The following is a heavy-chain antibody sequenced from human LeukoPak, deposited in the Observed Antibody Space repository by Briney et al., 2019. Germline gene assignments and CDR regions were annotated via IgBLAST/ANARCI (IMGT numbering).Heavy chain of an antibody. Sequence: PGGSLRLSCAASGFTFSSYAMSWVRQAPGKGLEWVSAISGSGGSTYYAGSVKGRFTISRDNSKNTLYLQMNSLRAEDTAVYYCAKRQQLVIPQYYFDYWGQGTLVTVSS. J-gene: IGHJ4*02. CDR3: AKRQQLVIPQYYFDY. CDR1: GFTFSSYA. CDR2: ISGSGGST. D-gene: IGHD6-13*01. V-gene: IGHV3-23*01.